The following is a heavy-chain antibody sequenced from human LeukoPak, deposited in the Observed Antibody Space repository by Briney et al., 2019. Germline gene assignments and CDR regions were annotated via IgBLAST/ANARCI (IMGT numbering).Heavy chain of an antibody. CDR3: ARGWYCSSTSCYPCYMDA. D-gene: IGHD2-2*01. CDR1: GGSISSYY. V-gene: IGHV4-59*01. Sequence: SETLSLTRTVSGGSISSYYWSWIRQPPGKGLEWIGYIYYSGSTNYNPSLKSRVTISVDTSKNQFSLKLSSVTAADTAVYYCARGWYCSSTSCYPCYMDAWGKGTTVTVSS. J-gene: IGHJ6*03. CDR2: IYYSGST.